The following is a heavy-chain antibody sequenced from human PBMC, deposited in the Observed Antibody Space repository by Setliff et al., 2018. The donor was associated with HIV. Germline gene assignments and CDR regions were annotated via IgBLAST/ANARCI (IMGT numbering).Heavy chain of an antibody. CDR2: INHSGRT. CDR3: ARGSYYEYYYYMDV. CDR1: GGSVSSGSYY. Sequence: SETLSLTCTVSGGSVSSGSYYWSWIRQPPGKGLEWIGEINHSGRTKYSPSLRSRVTMSVDTSKNQFSLKLSSVTAADTAVYYCARGSYYEYYYYMDVWGKGTTVTVSS. D-gene: IGHD1-26*01. V-gene: IGHV4-61*01. J-gene: IGHJ6*03.